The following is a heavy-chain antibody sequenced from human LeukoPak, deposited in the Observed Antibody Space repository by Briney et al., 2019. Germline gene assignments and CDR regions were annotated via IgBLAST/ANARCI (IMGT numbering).Heavy chain of an antibody. J-gene: IGHJ6*03. CDR3: ARSIAARGYYYYMDV. Sequence: PSETLSLTCTVSGGSISSSSYYWGWIRQPAGKGLEWIGRIYTSGSTNYNPSLKSRVTMSVDTSKNQFSLKLSSVTAADTAVYYCARSIAARGYYYYMDVWGKGTTVTVSS. CDR1: GGSISSSSYY. V-gene: IGHV4-61*02. CDR2: IYTSGST. D-gene: IGHD6-6*01.